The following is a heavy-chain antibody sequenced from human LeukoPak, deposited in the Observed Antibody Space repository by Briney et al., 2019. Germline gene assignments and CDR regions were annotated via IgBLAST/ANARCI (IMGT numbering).Heavy chain of an antibody. Sequence: GASVKVSCKASGYTFTGYYMHWVRQAPGQGLEWMGWINPNSGGTNYAQKFQGRVTMTRDTSISTAYMELSRLRSDDTAVYYCARDAAVAGKNNWFDPWGQGTLVTVSS. D-gene: IGHD6-19*01. CDR3: ARDAAVAGKNNWFDP. CDR2: INPNSGGT. J-gene: IGHJ5*02. V-gene: IGHV1-2*02. CDR1: GYTFTGYY.